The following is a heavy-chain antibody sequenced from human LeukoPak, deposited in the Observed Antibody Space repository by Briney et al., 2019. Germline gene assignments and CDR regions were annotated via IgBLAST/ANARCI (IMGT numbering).Heavy chain of an antibody. CDR3: AREILGGFNPGAY. Sequence: SGTLSLTCTVSLDSTTSNFWSWVRQPPGKGLEWIGEIHRSGSPNYNPSLQSRVTISIDRSRNQIVLELSSVTAGDTAVYYCAREILGGFNPGAYWGQGTLVTVSS. J-gene: IGHJ4*02. CDR1: LDSTTSNF. V-gene: IGHV4-4*02. D-gene: IGHD1-14*01. CDR2: IHRSGSP.